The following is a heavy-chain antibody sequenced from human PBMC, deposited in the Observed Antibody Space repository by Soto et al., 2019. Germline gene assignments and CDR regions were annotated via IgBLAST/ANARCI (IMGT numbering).Heavy chain of an antibody. V-gene: IGHV4-4*07. CDR1: GGSLSGYY. CDR2: IYATGSS. J-gene: IGHJ5*02. CDR3: VRDGTKNLRDWFEP. Sequence: WETLSLTCNFSGGSLSGYYWSCIRHPPGKGLEWIGRIYATGSSDYNPSLKSRITISVDMSKKQFSLTLRSVTAADTAMYYCVRDGTKNLRDWFEPWGQGSVDTVSS. D-gene: IGHD1-1*01.